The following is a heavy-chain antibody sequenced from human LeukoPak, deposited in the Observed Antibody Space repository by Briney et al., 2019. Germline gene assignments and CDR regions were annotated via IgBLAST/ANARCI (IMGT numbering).Heavy chain of an antibody. J-gene: IGHJ4*02. CDR1: GFTFSSYW. V-gene: IGHV3-7*03. CDR3: ARDGVGEAAAGSKLDY. D-gene: IGHD6-13*01. Sequence: GGSLRLSCAASGFTFSSYWMSWVRQAPGKGLEWVANIKQDGSEKYYVDSAKGRFTISRDNAKNSLYLQMNSLRSEDTAVYYCARDGVGEAAAGSKLDYWGQGTLVTVSS. CDR2: IKQDGSEK.